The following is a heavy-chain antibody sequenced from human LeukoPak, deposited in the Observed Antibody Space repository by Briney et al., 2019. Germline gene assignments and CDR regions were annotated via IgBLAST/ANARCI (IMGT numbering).Heavy chain of an antibody. CDR1: GFTVSSNY. J-gene: IGHJ4*02. V-gene: IGHV3-53*01. Sequence: GGSLRLSCAASGFTVSSNYMSWVRQALGKGLEWVSVIYSGGSTYYTDSVKGRFTISRDNAKNSLYLQMNSLRAEDTAVYYCARDNWGLDYWGQGTLVTVSS. D-gene: IGHD7-27*01. CDR2: IYSGGST. CDR3: ARDNWGLDY.